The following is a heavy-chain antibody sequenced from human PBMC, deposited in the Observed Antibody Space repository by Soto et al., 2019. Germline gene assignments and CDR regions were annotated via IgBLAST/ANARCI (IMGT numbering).Heavy chain of an antibody. CDR1: GFSLSTSGVN. D-gene: IGHD3-22*01. Sequence: SGPTLVNPTQTLTLTFTFSGFSLSTSGVNVGWIRQPPGKALEWLALIYWDDDKRYSPSLKSRLTITKDTSKNQVVLTMTNMDPVDTATYYCAHSLIGYYYDSSGSNWFDPWGQGTLVTVSS. CDR3: AHSLIGYYYDSSGSNWFDP. V-gene: IGHV2-5*02. CDR2: IYWDDDK. J-gene: IGHJ5*02.